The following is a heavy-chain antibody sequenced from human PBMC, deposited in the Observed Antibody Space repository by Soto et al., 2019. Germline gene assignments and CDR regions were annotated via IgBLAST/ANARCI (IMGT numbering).Heavy chain of an antibody. CDR3: ARDMYYDILTGYSYYGMDV. Sequence: GGSLRLSCTASGFTFSSYWMSWVRQAPGKGLEWVAIIKQDGSEKYYVDSVKGRFTISRDNAKNSLYLQMNSLRAEDTAVYYCARDMYYDILTGYSYYGMDVWGQGTTVTVSS. CDR1: GFTFSSYW. D-gene: IGHD3-9*01. J-gene: IGHJ6*02. CDR2: IKQDGSEK. V-gene: IGHV3-7*05.